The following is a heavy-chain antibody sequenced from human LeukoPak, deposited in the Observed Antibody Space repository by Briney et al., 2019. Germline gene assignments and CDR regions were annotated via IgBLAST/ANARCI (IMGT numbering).Heavy chain of an antibody. CDR1: RFTFSRYW. CDR2: IKQDGNEK. D-gene: IGHD2-2*02. J-gene: IGHJ3*02. V-gene: IGHV3-7*01. CDR3: ASQHCSSTTCYTDAFDI. Sequence: GGSLRLSCAASRFTFSRYWMSWVRQAPGKGLEWVANIKQDGNEKYYVDSVKGRFAISRDNAKNSLYLQMNSLRAEDTAVYYCASQHCSSTTCYTDAFDIWGQGTMVTVSS.